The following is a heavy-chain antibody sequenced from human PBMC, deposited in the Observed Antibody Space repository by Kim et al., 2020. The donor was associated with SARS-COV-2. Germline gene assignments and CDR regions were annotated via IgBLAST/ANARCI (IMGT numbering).Heavy chain of an antibody. CDR3: AKNSRLAAALVDY. J-gene: IGHJ4*02. CDR1: GGSISSYY. CDR2: IYYSGST. V-gene: IGHV4-59*01. D-gene: IGHD6-13*01. Sequence: SETLSLTCTVSGGSISSYYWSWIRQPPGKGLEWIGYIYYSGSTNYNPSLKSRVTISVDTSKNQFSLKLSSVTAADTAVYYCAKNSRLAAALVDYWGQGTLVTVSS.